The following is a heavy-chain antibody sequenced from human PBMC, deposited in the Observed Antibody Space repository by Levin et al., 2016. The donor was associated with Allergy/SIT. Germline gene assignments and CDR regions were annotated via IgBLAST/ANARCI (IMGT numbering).Heavy chain of an antibody. V-gene: IGHV4-39*01. D-gene: IGHD6-19*01. Sequence: SETLSLTCTVSGGSISSSSYYWGWIRQPPGKGLEWIGSIYYSGSTYYNPSLKSRVTISVDTSKNQFSLKLSSVTAADTAVYYCARHVSTGDNSSGWLGIYYYYYYGMDVWGQGTTVTVSS. CDR2: IYYSGST. CDR3: ARHVSTGDNSSGWLGIYYYYYYGMDV. CDR1: GGSISSSSYY. J-gene: IGHJ6*02.